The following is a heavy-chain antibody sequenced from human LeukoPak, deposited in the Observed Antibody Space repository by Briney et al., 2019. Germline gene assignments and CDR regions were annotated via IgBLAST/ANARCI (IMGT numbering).Heavy chain of an antibody. J-gene: IGHJ5*02. CDR3: ARESPSRYDSSGYYYGWFDP. CDR2: MNPNSGNT. D-gene: IGHD3-22*01. CDR1: GYTFTSYD. Sequence: GASVKVSCKASGYTFTSYDINWVRQATGQGLEWMGWMNPNSGNTGYAQKFQGRVTMTRNTSISTAYMELSSLRSEDTAVHYCARESPSRYDSSGYYYGWFDPWGQGTLVTVSS. V-gene: IGHV1-8*01.